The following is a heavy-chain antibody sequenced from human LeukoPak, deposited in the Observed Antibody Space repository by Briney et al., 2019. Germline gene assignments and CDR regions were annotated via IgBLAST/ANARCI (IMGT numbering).Heavy chain of an antibody. D-gene: IGHD3-22*01. V-gene: IGHV3-74*01. CDR1: GFTFSTYW. CDR2: IKSDGGT. J-gene: IGHJ1*01. CDR3: VRAPSEIVGYYPEYFRH. Sequence: PGGSLRLSCAASGFTFSTYWMQWVRQAPGKGLVWVSRIKSDGGTNYADSVKGRFTISRDNAKKTVSLQMNSLRPEDTGVYYCVRAPSEIVGYYPEYFRHWGQGTLVTVSS.